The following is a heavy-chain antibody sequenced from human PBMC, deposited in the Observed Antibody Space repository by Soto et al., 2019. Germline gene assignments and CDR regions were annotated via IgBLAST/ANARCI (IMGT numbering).Heavy chain of an antibody. CDR3: AREFEYSSSSYAFDI. D-gene: IGHD6-6*01. CDR2: IIPIFGTA. Sequence: GASVKVSCKASGGTFSSYAISWVRQAPGQGLEWMGGIIPIFGTANYAQKFQSRVTITADESTSTAYMQLSSLRSEDTAEYYRAREFEYSSSSYAFDICGRGTMVTVSS. J-gene: IGHJ3*02. V-gene: IGHV1-69*13. CDR1: GGTFSSYA.